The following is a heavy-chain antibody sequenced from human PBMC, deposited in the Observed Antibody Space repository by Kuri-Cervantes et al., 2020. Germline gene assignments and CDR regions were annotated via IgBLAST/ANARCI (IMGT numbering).Heavy chain of an antibody. CDR3: ARRWGNYYYYMDI. CDR1: GFTVSSNY. J-gene: IGHJ6*03. D-gene: IGHD2-8*02. CDR2: IYYNGNT. V-gene: IGHV4-59*02. Sequence: ESLKISCAASGFTVSSNYMSWVRQSPGKGLEWIGSIYYNGNTKYNPSLESRVTISVDTSEKQFSLKVTSVTAADTAVYYCARRWGNYYYYMDIWGKGTTVTVSS.